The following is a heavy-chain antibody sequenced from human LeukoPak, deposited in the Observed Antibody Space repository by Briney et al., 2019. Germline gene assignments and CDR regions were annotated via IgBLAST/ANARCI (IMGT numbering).Heavy chain of an antibody. CDR3: ARRGGYYYYYYMDV. Sequence: SETLSLTCAVYGGSFSGYYWSWIRQPPGKGLEWIGEINHSGSTNYNPSLKSRVTISVDTSKNQFSLKLSSVTAADTAVYYCARRGGYYYYYYMDVWGKGTTVTVSS. J-gene: IGHJ6*03. CDR2: INHSGST. CDR1: GGSFSGYY. D-gene: IGHD3-16*01. V-gene: IGHV4-34*01.